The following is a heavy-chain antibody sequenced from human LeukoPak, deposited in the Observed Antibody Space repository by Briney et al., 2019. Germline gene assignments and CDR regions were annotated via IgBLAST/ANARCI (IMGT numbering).Heavy chain of an antibody. V-gene: IGHV3-23*01. J-gene: IGHJ4*02. CDR1: GFTLSTYA. CDR3: AKVGLRYFDWLLYGGGYFDY. D-gene: IGHD3-9*01. Sequence: GGSLRLSCAASGFTLSTYAMSWVRQTPGKGLEWVSAISGSGGSTYYADSVKGRFTISRDNSKNTLYLQMNSLRAEDTAVYYCAKVGLRYFDWLLYGGGYFDYWGQGTLVTVSS. CDR2: ISGSGGST.